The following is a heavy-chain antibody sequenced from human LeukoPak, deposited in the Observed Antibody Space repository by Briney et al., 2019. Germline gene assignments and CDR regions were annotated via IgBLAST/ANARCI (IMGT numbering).Heavy chain of an antibody. CDR3: ARATTRTRYYYYYMDV. J-gene: IGHJ6*03. CDR2: MNPNSGNT. CDR1: GYTFTSYD. Sequence: ASVKVSCKASGYTFTSYDINWVRQATGQGLEWMGWMNPNSGNTGYAQKLQGRVTMTRNTSKSTAYMELSSLRSEGTAVYYCARATTRTRYYYYYMDVWGKGTTVTVSS. V-gene: IGHV1-8*01. D-gene: IGHD4-11*01.